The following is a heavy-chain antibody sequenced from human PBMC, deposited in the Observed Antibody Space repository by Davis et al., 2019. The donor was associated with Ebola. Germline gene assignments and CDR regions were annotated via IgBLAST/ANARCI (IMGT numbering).Heavy chain of an antibody. D-gene: IGHD3-3*01. V-gene: IGHV1-18*04. CDR2: LSTYNGNT. J-gene: IGHJ4*02. CDR1: CYFSINYG. Sequence: ASVKVSCNGSCYFSINYGITWLRQAPGQGLAWIGWLSTYNGNTHYEQRLQGRVTMTRDTSTNTAYMELRSLRSDDTAVYYCVRDFWSDIPDYWGQGTLVTVSS. CDR3: VRDFWSDIPDY.